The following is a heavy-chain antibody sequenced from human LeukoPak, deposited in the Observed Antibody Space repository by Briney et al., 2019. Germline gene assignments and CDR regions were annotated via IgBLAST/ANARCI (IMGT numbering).Heavy chain of an antibody. D-gene: IGHD3-22*01. V-gene: IGHV3-15*01. J-gene: IGHJ1*01. CDR3: TTDLRLRTYYYDSSGYDKYFQH. CDR1: GFTFSNAW. Sequence: PGGSLRLSCAASGFTFSNAWMSWVRQAPGKGLEWVGRIKSKTDGGTTDYAAPVKGRFTISRDDSKNTLYLQMNSLKTEDTAVYYCTTDLRLRTYYYDSSGYDKYFQHWGQGTLVTVSS. CDR2: IKSKTDGGTT.